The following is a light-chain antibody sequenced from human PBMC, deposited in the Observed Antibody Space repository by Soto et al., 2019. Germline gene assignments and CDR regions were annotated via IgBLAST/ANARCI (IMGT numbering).Light chain of an antibody. CDR2: DAS. J-gene: IGKJ4*01. Sequence: EIVLTQSPATLSLSPGERATLSCRASQSVSSYLAWYQQKPGQAPRLLIYDASNRATGIPARFSGSGSGTDFTLTISSLEPEDFAFYYCQQRSTGDTFGGGTKVEIK. CDR3: QQRSTGDT. CDR1: QSVSSY. V-gene: IGKV3-11*01.